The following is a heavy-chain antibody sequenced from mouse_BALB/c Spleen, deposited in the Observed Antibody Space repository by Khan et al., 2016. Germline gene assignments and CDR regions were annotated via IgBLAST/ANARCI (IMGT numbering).Heavy chain of an antibody. Sequence: EVQLQESGPGLVKPSQSLSLTCPVTGHSLTSDYAWNWIRQFPGNKLEWMGYRSYSGSTSYNPSCKSRIPITRDTPKNQFFLRLNSVTTEDTATYDCSNRLDWFAYWGQGPLVTVST. V-gene: IGHV3-2*02. CDR1: GHSLTSDYA. J-gene: IGHJ3*01. D-gene: IGHD4-1*01. CDR2: RSYSGST. CDR3: SNRLDWFAY.